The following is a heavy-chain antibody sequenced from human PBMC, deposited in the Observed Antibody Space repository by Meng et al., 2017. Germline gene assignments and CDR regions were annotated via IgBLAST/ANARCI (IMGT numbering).Heavy chain of an antibody. Sequence: GESLKISCAASGFTVSSNYMSWVRQAPGKGLEWVSVIYSGGSTYNADSVKGRFTISRDNSKNTLYLQMNSLRAEDTAVYYCARWDRGGHNVDGYYYYGMDVWGQGTTVTVSS. J-gene: IGHJ6*02. V-gene: IGHV3-66*02. CDR1: GFTVSSNY. D-gene: IGHD2-15*01. CDR3: ARWDRGGHNVDGYYYYGMDV. CDR2: IYSGGST.